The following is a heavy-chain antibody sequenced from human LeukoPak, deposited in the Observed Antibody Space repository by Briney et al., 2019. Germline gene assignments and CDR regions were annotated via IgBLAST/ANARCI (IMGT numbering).Heavy chain of an antibody. CDR1: GFAFGSFV. CDR3: AKGGKWDVTPFDY. J-gene: IGHJ4*02. CDR2: IRSSGGDT. D-gene: IGHD1-26*01. V-gene: IGHV3-23*01. Sequence: GGSLRLSCAASGFAFGSFVMSWVRQAPAKGLEWVSTIRSSGGDTYYADSVKGRFTISRDSSKNTLYLQVNSLRAEDTAVYYCAKGGKWDVTPFDYWGQGTLVTVSS.